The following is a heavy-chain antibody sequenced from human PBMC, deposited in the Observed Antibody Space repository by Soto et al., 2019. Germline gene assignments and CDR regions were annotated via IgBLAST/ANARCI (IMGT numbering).Heavy chain of an antibody. V-gene: IGHV3-7*05. CDR2: IKQEGDEK. CDR3: TRITSMAWVY. D-gene: IGHD5-18*01. CDR1: GFTFNNYW. J-gene: IGHJ4*02. Sequence: EVQLVESGGALVQPGGSLRLSCAVSGFTFNNYWMSWVRQAPGKGLEWVANIKQEGDEKYYVASVKSSFTISRDNAKNPLYLQVTSRGAADTAVYYCTRITSMAWVYWGQGTLVTVSS.